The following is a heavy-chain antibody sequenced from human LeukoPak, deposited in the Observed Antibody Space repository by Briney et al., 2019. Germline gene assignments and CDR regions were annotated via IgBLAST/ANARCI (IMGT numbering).Heavy chain of an antibody. J-gene: IGHJ4*02. CDR2: INPNSGGT. CDR1: GYTFTGYY. Sequence: GASVKVSCKASGYTFTGYYMHWVRQAPAQGLEWMGWINPNSGGTNYAQKFQGRVTMTRDTSISTAYMELSRLRSDDTAVYYCARDSDFWSGYYFDCWGQGTLVTVSS. V-gene: IGHV1-2*02. D-gene: IGHD3-3*01. CDR3: ARDSDFWSGYYFDC.